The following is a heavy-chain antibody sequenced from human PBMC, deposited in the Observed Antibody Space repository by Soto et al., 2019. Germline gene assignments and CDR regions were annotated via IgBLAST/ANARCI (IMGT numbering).Heavy chain of an antibody. CDR1: GFSLSTSGMC. D-gene: IGHD4-17*01. V-gene: IGHV2-70*01. CDR3: ARIRYDYGAFYFDY. J-gene: IGHJ4*02. Sequence: SGPTLVNPTQTLTLTCTFSGFSLSTSGMCVSWIRQPPGKALEWLALIDWDDDKYYSTSLKTRLTISKDTSKNQVVLTMTNMDPVDTATYYCARIRYDYGAFYFDYWGQGTLVTVSS. CDR2: IDWDDDK.